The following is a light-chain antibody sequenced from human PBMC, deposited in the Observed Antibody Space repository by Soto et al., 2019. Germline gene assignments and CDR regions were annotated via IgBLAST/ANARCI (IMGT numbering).Light chain of an antibody. CDR2: AAS. CDR3: QQSYSTTRT. J-gene: IGKJ1*01. Sequence: AIQMTQTPSSLSASVGDRVTITCRASQGIRNDLGWDQQKPGKAPKLLIYAASSLQSGVPSRFSGSGSGTDFTLIISSLQPQDFATYYCQQSYSTTRTFGQGTKV. V-gene: IGKV1-6*01. CDR1: QGIRND.